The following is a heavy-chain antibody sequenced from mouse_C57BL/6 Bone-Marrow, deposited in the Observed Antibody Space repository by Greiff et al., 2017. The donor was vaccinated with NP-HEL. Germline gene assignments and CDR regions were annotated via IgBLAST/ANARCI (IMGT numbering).Heavy chain of an antibody. V-gene: IGHV1-75*01. D-gene: IGHD2-2*01. Sequence: QVHVKQSGPELVKPGASVKISCKASGYTFTDYYINWVKQRPGQGLEWIGWIFPGSGSTYYNEKFKGKATLTVDKSSSTAYMLLSSLTSEDSAVYFCARGLRQRRYYAMDYWGQGTSVTVSS. CDR1: GYTFTDYY. CDR3: ARGLRQRRYYAMDY. J-gene: IGHJ4*01. CDR2: IFPGSGST.